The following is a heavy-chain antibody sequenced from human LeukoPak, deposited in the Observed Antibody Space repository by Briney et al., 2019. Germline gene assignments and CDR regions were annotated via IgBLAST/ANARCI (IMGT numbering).Heavy chain of an antibody. V-gene: IGHV3-21*04. Sequence: GGSLRLSCAASGFTFSSYSMSWVRQAPGKGLEWVSSITTSSTYISYADSVKGRFTISRDNAKNSLFLQMNSLRAEDTAVYYCARDYSGGVGASDYWGQGTLITVSS. CDR3: ARDYSGGVGASDY. D-gene: IGHD1-26*01. CDR2: ITTSSTYI. CDR1: GFTFSSYS. J-gene: IGHJ4*02.